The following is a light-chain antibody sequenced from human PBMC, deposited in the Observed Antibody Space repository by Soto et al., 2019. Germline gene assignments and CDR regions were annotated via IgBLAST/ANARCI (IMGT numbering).Light chain of an antibody. V-gene: IGLV1-47*01. Sequence: QSVLTQPPSASGTPGQRVTISCSGSSSNIRPNYVYWYQQLPGTAPKLLIYRNNERPSGVPDRFSGSKSGTSASLAISGLRSEDEADYSCAAWDDSLSGRVFGGGTKLTVL. CDR1: SSNIRPNY. CDR3: AAWDDSLSGRV. CDR2: RNN. J-gene: IGLJ3*02.